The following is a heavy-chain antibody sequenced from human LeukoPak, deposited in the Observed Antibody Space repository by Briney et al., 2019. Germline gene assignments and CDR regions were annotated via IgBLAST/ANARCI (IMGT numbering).Heavy chain of an antibody. CDR1: GGSISSGGYS. CDR3: ASSIAVAGKYFGY. V-gene: IGHV4-30-2*01. D-gene: IGHD6-19*01. Sequence: SETLSLTCAVSGGSISSGGYSWSWIRQPPGKGLEWIGYIYHSGSTYYNPSLKSRVTISVDRSKNQFSLKLSSVTAADTAVYYCASSIAVAGKYFGYWGQGTLVTVSS. J-gene: IGHJ4*02. CDR2: IYHSGST.